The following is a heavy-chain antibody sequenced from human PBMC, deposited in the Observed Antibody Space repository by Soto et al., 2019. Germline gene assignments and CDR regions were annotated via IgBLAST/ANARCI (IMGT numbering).Heavy chain of an antibody. CDR3: ARAKASYCSSTSGRMPPRNYGRDV. Sequence: GASVKVSCKASGGTFSSYAITWVRQAPGHGLEWMGGIIPIFGTANYAQKFQGRVTITADESTSKAYMELSSLRSEDTAVYYCARAKASYCSSTSGRMPPRNYGRDVWGQGTTVTVSS. J-gene: IGHJ6*02. V-gene: IGHV1-69*13. CDR1: GGTFSSYA. CDR2: IIPIFGTA. D-gene: IGHD2-2*01.